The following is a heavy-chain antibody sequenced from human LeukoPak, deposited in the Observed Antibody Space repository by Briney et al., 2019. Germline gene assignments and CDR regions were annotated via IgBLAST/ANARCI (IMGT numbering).Heavy chain of an antibody. CDR1: GFTVSNNY. CDR2: IYSGGNT. V-gene: IGHV3-66*01. D-gene: IGHD2-2*01. CDR3: TREKEGYCSRTSCYLDYYYYYMDV. J-gene: IGHJ6*03. Sequence: GGSLRLSCAASGFTVSNNYMSWVRQAPGKGLEWVSIIYSGGNTYYADSVKGRFTISRDNSKNTLYLQMNSLRGEDTAVYYCTREKEGYCSRTSCYLDYYYYYMDVWGKGTTVTISS.